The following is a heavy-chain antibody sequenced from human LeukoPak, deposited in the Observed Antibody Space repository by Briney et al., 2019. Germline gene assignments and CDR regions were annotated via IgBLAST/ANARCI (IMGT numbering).Heavy chain of an antibody. CDR1: GFTFDDFA. D-gene: IGHD5-18*01. CDR3: AKLYGYSYGYIDF. J-gene: IGHJ4*02. V-gene: IGHV3-9*01. CDR2: ISRNSGDV. Sequence: PGGSLRLSCAASGFTFDDFALHWVRQAPGKGLEWVSGISRNSGDVGYADSVKGRFTISRDNAKNSLYLQMNSLRAEDTALYYCAKLYGYSYGYIDFWGQGTLVTVSS.